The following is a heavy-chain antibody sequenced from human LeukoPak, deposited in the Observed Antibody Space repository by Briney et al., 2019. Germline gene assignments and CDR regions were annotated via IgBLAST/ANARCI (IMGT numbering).Heavy chain of an antibody. CDR3: ARGLSLDKSHVDY. CDR1: GYTCTTYD. D-gene: IGHD2/OR15-2a*01. CDR2: MNPNSGNT. Sequence: ASVKVSCKASGYTCTTYDINWVRQATGQGLEWMGWMNPNSGNTGYAQKFLGRVTMTRNTSISTAYMELSSLRSEDTAVYYCARGLSLDKSHVDYWGQGTLVSVSS. J-gene: IGHJ4*02. V-gene: IGHV1-8*01.